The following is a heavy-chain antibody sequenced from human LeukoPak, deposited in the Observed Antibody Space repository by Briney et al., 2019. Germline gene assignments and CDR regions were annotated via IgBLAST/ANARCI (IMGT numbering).Heavy chain of an antibody. CDR2: ISPYNGNT. CDR1: GYTFTNYG. J-gene: IGHJ4*02. CDR3: ATEGGWQPTDYGDHVY. D-gene: IGHD4-17*01. Sequence: ASVKVSCKASGYTFTNYGITWVRQAPGQGLEWMGWISPYNGNTNYPQKFQGRVTMTTDTSTSTAYMELRSLRSDDTPLYYCATEGGWQPTDYGDHVYWGQGTLVTVSS. V-gene: IGHV1-18*01.